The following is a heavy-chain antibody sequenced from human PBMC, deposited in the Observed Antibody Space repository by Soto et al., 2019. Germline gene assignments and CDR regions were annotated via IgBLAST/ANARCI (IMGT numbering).Heavy chain of an antibody. CDR2: INPIGGST. CDR1: GYTVTSYY. J-gene: IGHJ4*02. D-gene: IGHD2-2*02. Sequence: GASVKVSCKASGYTVTSYYMHWVRQAPEQGLEWMGIINPIGGSTTYAQKFQGRLTMTRDTSTSTVYMELSSLRSEDTAMYYCARTPGYTDRNYFDYWGQGTLVTVSS. V-gene: IGHV1-46*01. CDR3: ARTPGYTDRNYFDY.